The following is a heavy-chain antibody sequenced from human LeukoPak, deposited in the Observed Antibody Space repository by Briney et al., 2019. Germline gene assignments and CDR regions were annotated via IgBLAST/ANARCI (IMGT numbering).Heavy chain of an antibody. D-gene: IGHD6-13*01. V-gene: IGHV4-34*01. CDR1: GGSFSGYY. J-gene: IGHJ4*02. Sequence: PSETLSLTCAVYGGSFSGYYWSWIRQPPGKGLEWIGEINHSGSTNYNQSLKSRVTISVDTSKNQFSLKLSSVTAADTAVYYCARGGGYSSNRLDYWGQGTLVTVSS. CDR3: ARGGGYSSNRLDY. CDR2: INHSGST.